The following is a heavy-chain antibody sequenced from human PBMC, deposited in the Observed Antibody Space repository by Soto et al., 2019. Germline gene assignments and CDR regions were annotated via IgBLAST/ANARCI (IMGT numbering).Heavy chain of an antibody. Sequence: EVQLVESGGGLVQPGGSLRLSCAASGFTFSSYWMHWVRQAPGKGLVWVSRINSDGSSTSYADSVKGRFTISRDNAKNTLYLQMNSLRAEDTAVYYCANSIAALGGMHVWGQGTTVTVSS. J-gene: IGHJ6*02. V-gene: IGHV3-74*01. CDR1: GFTFSSYW. D-gene: IGHD6-6*01. CDR2: INSDGSST. CDR3: ANSIAALGGMHV.